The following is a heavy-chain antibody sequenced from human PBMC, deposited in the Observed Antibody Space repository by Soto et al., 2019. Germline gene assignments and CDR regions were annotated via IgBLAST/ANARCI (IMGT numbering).Heavy chain of an antibody. V-gene: IGHV3-30*18. D-gene: IGHD3-22*01. CDR1: GFTFSSYG. CDR2: ISYDGSNK. CDR3: AKDAAPRITMIVVVGYFDS. Sequence: HPGGSLRLSCAASGFTFSSYGMHWVRQAPGKGLEWVAVISYDGSNKYYADSVKGRFTISRDNSKNTLYLQMNSLRAEDTAVYYCAKDAAPRITMIVVVGYFDSWGQGSLV. J-gene: IGHJ4*02.